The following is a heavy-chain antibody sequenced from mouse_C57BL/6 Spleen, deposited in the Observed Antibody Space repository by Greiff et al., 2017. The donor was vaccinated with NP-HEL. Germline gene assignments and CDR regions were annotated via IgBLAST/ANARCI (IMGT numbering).Heavy chain of an antibody. Sequence: VKLQQPGAELVKPGASVKLSCKASGYNFTSYWMHWVKQRPGRGLEWIGRIDPNSGGTKYNEKFKSKATLTVDKPSITACMQLSSLTSEASAVYVYASGTTYFDYWGQGTTLTVSS. CDR2: IDPNSGGT. D-gene: IGHD4-1*01. CDR1: GYNFTSYW. CDR3: ASGTTYFDY. J-gene: IGHJ2*01. V-gene: IGHV1-72*01.